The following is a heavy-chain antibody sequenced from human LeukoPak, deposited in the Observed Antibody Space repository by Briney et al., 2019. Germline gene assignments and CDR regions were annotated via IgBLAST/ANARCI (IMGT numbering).Heavy chain of an antibody. CDR3: ASSAVAGTPFDY. D-gene: IGHD6-19*01. J-gene: IGHJ4*02. CDR1: GFTFSSYA. V-gene: IGHV3-30-3*01. Sequence: GGSLRLSCAASGFTFSSYAMHWVRQAPGKGLEWVAVISYDGSNKYYADSVKGRFTISRDNSKNTLYLQMNSLRAEDTAVYYCASSAVAGTPFDYGGQGPLATVSS. CDR2: ISYDGSNK.